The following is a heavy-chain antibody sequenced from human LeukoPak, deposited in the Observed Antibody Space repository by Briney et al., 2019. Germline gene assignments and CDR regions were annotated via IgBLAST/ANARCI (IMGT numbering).Heavy chain of an antibody. CDR2: ISAYNGNT. J-gene: IGHJ4*02. V-gene: IGHV1-18*01. CDR3: ARAGYYDSSGYYSYYFDY. Sequence: ASVKVSCKASGYTFTSYGFSWVRQAPGQGLEWMGWISAYNGNTNYAQKLQGRVTMTTDTSTSTAYMELRSLRSDDTAVYYCARAGYYDSSGYYSYYFDYWGQGTLVTVSS. D-gene: IGHD3-22*01. CDR1: GYTFTSYG.